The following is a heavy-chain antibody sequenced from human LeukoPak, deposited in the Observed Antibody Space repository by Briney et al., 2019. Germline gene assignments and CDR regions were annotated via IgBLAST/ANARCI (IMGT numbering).Heavy chain of an antibody. CDR3: ATSIAVAVYAVDAFDI. J-gene: IGHJ3*02. V-gene: IGHV4-59*01. Sequence: SESLSLTCTVSGGSTSGYYWSWIRQPPGTGLEWMGYIYYSRSTNYNPSLKSRVTISVDTSKNQCSLKLSSLTAADTAVYYCATSIAVAVYAVDAFDIWGQGTMVTVSS. CDR1: GGSTSGYY. CDR2: IYYSRST. D-gene: IGHD6-19*01.